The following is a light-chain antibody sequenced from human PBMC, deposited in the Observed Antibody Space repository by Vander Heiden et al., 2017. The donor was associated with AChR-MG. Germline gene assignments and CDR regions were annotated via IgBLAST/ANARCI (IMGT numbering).Light chain of an antibody. CDR3: QVWDSDTDV. J-gene: IGLJ1*01. CDR1: RFSNKY. CDR2: QDN. V-gene: IGLV3-1*01. Sequence: SYDLTQSPSVSVSPGQTATIPCSGERFSNKYTSWYHLRPGQSPVLVIFQDNLRPSGIPERFSGSNSGNTATLTISGIQSMDDGDYYCQVWDSDTDVFGTGTKVTV.